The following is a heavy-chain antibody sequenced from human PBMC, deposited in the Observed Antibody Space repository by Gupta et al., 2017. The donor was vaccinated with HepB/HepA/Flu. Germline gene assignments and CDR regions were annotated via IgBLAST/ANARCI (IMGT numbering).Heavy chain of an antibody. Sequence: EVQLVESGGGLVQPGGSLRLSCAASGFTFSSHWMNWVRQAPGKGLEWVANRKQDGSEKKYVDSVKGRFTIARDNAKDSLYLQMDSLRAEDTAVYYCARGSGSTTRALDIWGQGTMVTVSS. J-gene: IGHJ3*02. D-gene: IGHD2/OR15-2a*01. CDR2: RKQDGSEK. CDR1: GFTFSSHW. V-gene: IGHV3-7*01. CDR3: ARGSGSTTRALDI.